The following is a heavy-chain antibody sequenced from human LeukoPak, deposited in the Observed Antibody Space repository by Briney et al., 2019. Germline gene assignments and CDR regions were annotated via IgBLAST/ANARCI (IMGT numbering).Heavy chain of an antibody. V-gene: IGHV4-34*01. CDR3: AREALIEGYYYYMDV. CDR2: INHSGST. CDR1: GGSFSGYY. D-gene: IGHD3-22*01. Sequence: SETLSLTCAVYGGSFSGYYWSWIRQPPGKGLEWIGEINHSGSTNYNPSLKSRVTMSVDTSQNQFSLKLSSVTAADTAVYYCAREALIEGYYYYMDVWGKGTTVTVSS. J-gene: IGHJ6*03.